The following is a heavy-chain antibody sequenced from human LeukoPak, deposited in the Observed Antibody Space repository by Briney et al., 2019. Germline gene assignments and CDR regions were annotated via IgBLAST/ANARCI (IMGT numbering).Heavy chain of an antibody. CDR2: ISAYNGNT. V-gene: IGHV1-18*01. D-gene: IGHD2-21*01. J-gene: IGHJ6*02. CDR1: GYTFTSYG. CDR3: AREALWLQSTYYYYGMDV. Sequence: ASVKVSCKASGYTFTSYGISWVRQAPGQGLEWMGWISAYNGNTNYTQKLQGRVTMTTDTSTSTAYMELRSLRSDDTAVYYCAREALWLQSTYYYYGMDVWGQGTTVIVSS.